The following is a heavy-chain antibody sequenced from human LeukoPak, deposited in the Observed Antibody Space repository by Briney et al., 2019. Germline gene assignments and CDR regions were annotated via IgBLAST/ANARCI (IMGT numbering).Heavy chain of an antibody. CDR1: GFSFSSFW. CDR2: IKEDGSEK. V-gene: IGHV3-7*03. CDR3: AKDYSSGWYSWFDP. Sequence: GGSLRLSCAASGFSFSSFWLSWVRQAPEKGLEWVANIKEDGSEKYYVDSVKGRFTISRDNSKNTLYLQMNSLRAEDTAVYYCAKDYSSGWYSWFDPWGQGTLVTVSS. D-gene: IGHD6-19*01. J-gene: IGHJ5*02.